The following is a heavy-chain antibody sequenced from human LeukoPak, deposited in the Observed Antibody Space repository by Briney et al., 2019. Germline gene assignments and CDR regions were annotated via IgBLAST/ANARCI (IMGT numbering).Heavy chain of an antibody. CDR1: GGSVSSGSYY. CDR3: ATAYYDFWSGHYRPGYYYYGMDV. CDR2: IYYSGST. V-gene: IGHV4-61*01. J-gene: IGHJ6*02. Sequence: SETLSLTCTVSGGSVSSGSYYWSWIRQPPGKGLEWIGYIYYSGSTNYNPSLKSRVTISVDTSKNQSSLKLSSVTAADTAVYYCATAYYDFWSGHYRPGYYYYGMDVWGQGTTVTVSS. D-gene: IGHD3-3*01.